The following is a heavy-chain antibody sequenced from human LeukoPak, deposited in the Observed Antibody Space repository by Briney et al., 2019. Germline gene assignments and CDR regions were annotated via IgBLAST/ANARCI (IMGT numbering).Heavy chain of an antibody. Sequence: TGGSLRLSCAASGFTFSSYGMLWVRQPPGKGLEWVAFIRYGGSNKYYADSVKGRFTISRDNSKNTLFLQMNSLRAEDTALYYCAKGPHSSSWPNWFDPWGQGTLVTVSS. D-gene: IGHD6-13*01. CDR3: AKGPHSSSWPNWFDP. CDR1: GFTFSSYG. CDR2: IRYGGSNK. J-gene: IGHJ5*02. V-gene: IGHV3-30*02.